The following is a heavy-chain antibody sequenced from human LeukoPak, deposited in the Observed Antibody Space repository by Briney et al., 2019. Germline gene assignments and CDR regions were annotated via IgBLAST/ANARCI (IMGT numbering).Heavy chain of an antibody. V-gene: IGHV4-34*01. J-gene: IGHJ5*02. CDR2: INHSGST. Sequence: GSLRLSCAVSGFTFSSYAMHWIRQPPGKGLEWIGEINHSGSTNYNPSLKSRVTISVDTSKNQFSLKLSSVTAADTAVYYCARGLSIWWFGELLSGRNWFDPWGQGTLVTVSS. D-gene: IGHD3-10*01. CDR1: GFTFSSYA. CDR3: ARGLSIWWFGELLSGRNWFDP.